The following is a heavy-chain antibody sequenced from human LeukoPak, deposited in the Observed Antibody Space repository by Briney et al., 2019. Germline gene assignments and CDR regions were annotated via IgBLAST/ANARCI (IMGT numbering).Heavy chain of an antibody. J-gene: IGHJ4*02. CDR2: ISSRSSHI. CDR1: GFTFTTYT. Sequence: GGSLRLSCAASGFTFTTYTMHWLRQALGKGLEWVSSISSRSSHIDYTDSVKGRFIISRDNAKNSLYLQMNSLRAEDTAVYYCAREGNSWYDYWGQGTLVTVSS. CDR3: AREGNSWYDY. V-gene: IGHV3-21*01. D-gene: IGHD6-13*01.